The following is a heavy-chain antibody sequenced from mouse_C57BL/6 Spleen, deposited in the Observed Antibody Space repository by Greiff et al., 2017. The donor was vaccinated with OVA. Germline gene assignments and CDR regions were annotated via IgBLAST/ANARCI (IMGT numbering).Heavy chain of an antibody. D-gene: IGHD1-1*01. CDR1: GFTFSDYG. Sequence: EVTVEESGGGLVKPGGSLKLSCAASGFTFSDYGMHWVRQAPEKGLEWVAYISSGSSTLYYADTVKGRSTISRDNAKNTLFLQMTSLSSENTAMYYGARSKFSSITTVVPFDYWGQGTTLTVSS. J-gene: IGHJ2*01. V-gene: IGHV5-17*01. CDR3: ARSKFSSITTVVPFDY. CDR2: ISSGSSTL.